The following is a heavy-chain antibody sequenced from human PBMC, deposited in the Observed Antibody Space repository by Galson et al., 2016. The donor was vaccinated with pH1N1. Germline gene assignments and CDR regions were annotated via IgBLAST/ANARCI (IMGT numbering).Heavy chain of an antibody. CDR3: AKDLGDNIWGSYRPGD. Sequence: SLRLSCAASGFTFDDYAMHWVRQAPGKGLEWVSGISWNSGSIGYADSVRGWFTVSRDHSKNTLYLQMSSLRAEDTGVYYCAKDLGDNIWGSYRPGDWGLGTLVTVSS. V-gene: IGHV3-9*01. D-gene: IGHD3-16*02. J-gene: IGHJ4*02. CDR2: ISWNSGSI. CDR1: GFTFDDYA.